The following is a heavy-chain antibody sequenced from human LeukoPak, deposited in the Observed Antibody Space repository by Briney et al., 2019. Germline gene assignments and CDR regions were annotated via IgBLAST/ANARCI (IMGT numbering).Heavy chain of an antibody. J-gene: IGHJ6*02. V-gene: IGHV3-9*01. CDR2: ISWNSGSI. CDR3: AKVLADYYYYYGMDV. Sequence: GGSLRLSCAASGFTFDDYAMHWVRQAPGKGLEWVSGISWNSGSIGYADSVKGRFTISRDNAKNSLYLQMNSLRAEDTALYYCAKVLADYYYYYGMDVWGRGTTVTVSS. CDR1: GFTFDDYA.